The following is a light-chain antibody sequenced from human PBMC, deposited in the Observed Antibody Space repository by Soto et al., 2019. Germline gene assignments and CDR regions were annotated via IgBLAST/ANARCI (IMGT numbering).Light chain of an antibody. J-gene: IGKJ5*01. CDR2: GAS. V-gene: IGKV3-20*01. CDR1: QSVSSSY. CDR3: LQYGISPIT. Sequence: EIVMTQSPGTLSLSPGVRATLSCRASQSVSSSYLAWYQQKPGQAPRLLIYGASSRATGIPDRFSGSGSGTDFTLTISRLEPEDFAVYYCLQYGISPITFGQGTRLEIK.